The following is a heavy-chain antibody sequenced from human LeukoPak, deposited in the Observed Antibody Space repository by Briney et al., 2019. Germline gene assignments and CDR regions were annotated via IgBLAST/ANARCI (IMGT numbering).Heavy chain of an antibody. J-gene: IGHJ5*02. CDR3: ARDIILYSGYDLNP. CDR2: ISAYNGNT. V-gene: IGHV1-18*01. CDR1: GYTFTSYG. Sequence: ASVKVSCKASGYTFTSYGISWVRRAPGQGLEWMGWISAYNGNTNYAQKLQGRVTMTTDTSTSTAYMELRSLRSDDTAVYYCARDIILYSGYDLNPWGQGTLVTVSS. D-gene: IGHD5-12*01.